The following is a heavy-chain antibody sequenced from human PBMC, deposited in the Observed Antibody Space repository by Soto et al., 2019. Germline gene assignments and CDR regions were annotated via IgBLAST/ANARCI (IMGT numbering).Heavy chain of an antibody. CDR1: NGSLSDHY. D-gene: IGHD3-10*01. CDR3: ARGGNIVRGRARWFDP. V-gene: IGHV4-34*02. Sequence: QVQLQQWGAGLLKPSETLSLTCGVLNGSLSDHYWSWIRQTPGKGLEWIGVINERGTINYNPSLRSRVTISRDTSKNQFSLKLNSVTAAATALYYCARGGNIVRGRARWFDPWGQGTLVTVSS. J-gene: IGHJ5*02. CDR2: INERGTI.